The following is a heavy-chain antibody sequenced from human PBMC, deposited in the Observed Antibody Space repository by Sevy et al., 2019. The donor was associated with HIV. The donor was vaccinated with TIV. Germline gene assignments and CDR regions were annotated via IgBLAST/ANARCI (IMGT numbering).Heavy chain of an antibody. CDR1: GFTFSTYT. V-gene: IGHV3-23*01. CDR2: ISDSSDRT. J-gene: IGHJ4*02. D-gene: IGHD2-8*01. Sequence: GGSLRLSCIASGFTFSTYTMSWVRQTPGWGLEWVSVISDSSDRTYYADSVRGRSAIFRDNSKNTLYLHMNSLRSEDTAIYYCARVLNGHFDYWGQGTLVTVSS. CDR3: ARVLNGHFDY.